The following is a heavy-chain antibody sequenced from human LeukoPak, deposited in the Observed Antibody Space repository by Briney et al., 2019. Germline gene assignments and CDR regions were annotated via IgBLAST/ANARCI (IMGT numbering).Heavy chain of an antibody. CDR3: ARVNWGSSLLNDY. D-gene: IGHD7-27*01. V-gene: IGHV3-11*01. J-gene: IGHJ4*02. CDR2: ISSSGSTI. Sequence: GSLRLSCAASGFTVSSNYMSWIRQAPGKGLEWVSYISSSGSTIYYADSVKGRFTISRDNAKNSLYLQMNSLRAEDTAVYYCARVNWGSSLLNDYWGQGTLVTVSS. CDR1: GFTVSSNY.